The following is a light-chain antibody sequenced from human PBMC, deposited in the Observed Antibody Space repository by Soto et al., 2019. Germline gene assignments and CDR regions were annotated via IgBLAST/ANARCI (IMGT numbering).Light chain of an antibody. CDR3: QQYDTPPRT. CDR2: GAS. J-gene: IGKJ1*01. V-gene: IGKV3-20*01. CDR1: QSVSRSY. Sequence: ETVLTQSPGTLSLSPGERATLSCRASQSVSRSYLAWYQQKPGQAPRLLIYGASTRPTGIPDRFSGSGSGTDFTLTISRLEPEDFAVYFCQQYDTPPRTFGQGTNVDIK.